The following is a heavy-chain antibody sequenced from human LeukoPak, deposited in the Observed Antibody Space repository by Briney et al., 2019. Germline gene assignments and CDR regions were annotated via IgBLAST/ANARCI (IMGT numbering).Heavy chain of an antibody. CDR1: GFSFSTYA. J-gene: IGHJ3*02. CDR2: ISYDGITT. CDR3: ASSRPWELLSAFRM. Sequence: GGSLRLSCAASGFSFSTYAMYWVRQAPGKGLECVALISYDGITTYYADSVKGRFTISTDTSKNTLFLQMNSLISEDTAVYYCASSRPWELLSAFRMWGQGTLVTVSS. V-gene: IGHV3-30-3*01. D-gene: IGHD1-26*01.